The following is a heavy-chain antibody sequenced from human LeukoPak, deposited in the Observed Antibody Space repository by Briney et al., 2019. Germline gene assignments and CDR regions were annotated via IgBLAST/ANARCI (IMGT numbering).Heavy chain of an antibody. V-gene: IGHV4-59*01. Sequence: PSETLSLTCTVSGGSISSYYWSWIRQPPGKGLEWIGYIYYSGSTNYNPSLKSRVTISVDTSKNQFSLKLSSVTAADTAVYYCAREDSSGYQVFDYWGQGTLVTVSS. D-gene: IGHD3-22*01. J-gene: IGHJ4*02. CDR1: GGSISSYY. CDR2: IYYSGST. CDR3: AREDSSGYQVFDY.